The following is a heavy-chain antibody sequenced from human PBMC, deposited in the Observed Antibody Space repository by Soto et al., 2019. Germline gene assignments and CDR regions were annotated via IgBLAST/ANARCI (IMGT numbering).Heavy chain of an antibody. CDR2: ISGSGGST. Sequence: GGSLRLSCAASGFTFSSYAMSWVRQAPGKGLEWVSAISGSGGSTYYADSVKGRFTISRDNSKNTLYLQMNSLRAEDTAVYYCAKDLRYFDWGGWDYWGQGTLVTVSS. CDR3: AKDLRYFDWGGWDY. V-gene: IGHV3-23*01. D-gene: IGHD3-9*01. J-gene: IGHJ4*02. CDR1: GFTFSSYA.